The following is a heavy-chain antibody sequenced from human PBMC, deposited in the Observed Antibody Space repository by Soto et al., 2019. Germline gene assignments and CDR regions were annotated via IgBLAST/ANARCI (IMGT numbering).Heavy chain of an antibody. Sequence: KPSETLSLTCAVYGGSFSGYYWSWIRQPPGKGLEWIGEINHSGSTNYNPSLKSRVTISVDTSKNQFSLKLSSVTAADTAVYYCARGAAAVYYFDYWGQGTLVTVSS. CDR1: GGSFSGYY. D-gene: IGHD6-13*01. J-gene: IGHJ4*02. V-gene: IGHV4-34*01. CDR2: INHSGST. CDR3: ARGAAAVYYFDY.